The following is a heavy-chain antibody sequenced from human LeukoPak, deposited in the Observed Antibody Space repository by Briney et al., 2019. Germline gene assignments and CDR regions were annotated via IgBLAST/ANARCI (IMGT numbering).Heavy chain of an antibody. CDR1: GGTFSSYA. V-gene: IGHV1-69*13. CDR3: ARAGGYCSGGSYYTYLDY. Sequence: ASVKVSCKASGGTFSSYAISWVRQAPGQGLEWMGGIIPIFGTANYAQKFQGRVTITADESTSTAYMELSSLRSEDTAVYYCARAGGYCSGGSYYTYLDYWGQGTLVTVSS. CDR2: IIPIFGTA. D-gene: IGHD2-15*01. J-gene: IGHJ4*02.